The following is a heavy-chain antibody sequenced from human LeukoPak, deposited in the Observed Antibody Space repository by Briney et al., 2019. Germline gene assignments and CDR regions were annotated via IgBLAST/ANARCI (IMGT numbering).Heavy chain of an antibody. D-gene: IGHD2-15*01. CDR2: ISSSSSYI. CDR1: GFTFSSYS. J-gene: IGHJ3*02. CDR3: AMALGYCSGGSCYSTPGAFDI. Sequence: GGSLRLSCAASGFTFSSYSMNWVRQAPGKGLEWISSISSSSSYIYYADSVKGRFTISRDNAKNSLYLQMNSLRAEDTAVYYCAMALGYCSGGSCYSTPGAFDIWGQGTMVTVSS. V-gene: IGHV3-21*01.